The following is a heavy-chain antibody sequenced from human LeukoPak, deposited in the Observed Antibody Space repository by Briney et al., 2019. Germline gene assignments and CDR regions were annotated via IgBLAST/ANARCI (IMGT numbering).Heavy chain of an antibody. J-gene: IGHJ4*02. CDR3: AREKLEGLRYFDWLLSHGGFDY. V-gene: IGHV4-39*07. Sequence: SGTLSLTCAVSGGSISSSSYCWGWIRQPPGKGLEWIGSIYYSGSTYYNPSLKSRVTISVDTSKNQFSLKLSSVTAADTAVYYCAREKLEGLRYFDWLLSHGGFDYWGQGTLVTVSS. CDR2: IYYSGST. D-gene: IGHD3-9*01. CDR1: GGSISSSSYC.